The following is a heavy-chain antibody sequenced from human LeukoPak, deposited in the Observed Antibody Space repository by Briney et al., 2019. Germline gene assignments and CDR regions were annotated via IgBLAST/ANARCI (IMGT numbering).Heavy chain of an antibody. D-gene: IGHD4-17*01. CDR3: ASSATVTTSILTV. Sequence: SDTLSLTCAVYGGSFSGYYWIWMPQPPGKGLEWIGYIYYSGSTNYNPSLKSRVTISVDTSKNQFSLKLSSVTASDTAVYYCASSATVTTSILTVWGQGTLVTVSS. V-gene: IGHV4-59*07. CDR2: IYYSGST. J-gene: IGHJ4*02. CDR1: GGSFSGYY.